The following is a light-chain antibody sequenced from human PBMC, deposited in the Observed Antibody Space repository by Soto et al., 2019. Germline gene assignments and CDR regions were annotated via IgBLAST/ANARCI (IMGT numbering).Light chain of an antibody. J-gene: IGKJ2*01. CDR2: AAS. CDR1: QGISNY. V-gene: IGKV1-27*01. Sequence: DIQMTQSPSSLSASVRDRVTITCRASQGISNYLAWYQQKPGKVPKLLIYAASTVKSGVPSRYSGSGSGTDFTHTSSSLQPEDVATYYCQKYNSAPHTFGQGTKLDIK. CDR3: QKYNSAPHT.